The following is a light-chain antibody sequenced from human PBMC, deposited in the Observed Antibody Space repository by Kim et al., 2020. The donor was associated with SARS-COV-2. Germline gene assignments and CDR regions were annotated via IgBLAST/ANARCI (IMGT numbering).Light chain of an antibody. J-gene: IGLJ3*02. CDR1: ALPKQY. V-gene: IGLV3-25*03. CDR2: EDT. CDR3: QSADSSDTFWV. Sequence: PGQTARSTCSGDALPKQYVYWFQQKPGQAPVVVIYEDTERPSGIPERFSGSTSGTTVTLTISGVQAEDEADYYCQSADSSDTFWVFGGGTQLTVL.